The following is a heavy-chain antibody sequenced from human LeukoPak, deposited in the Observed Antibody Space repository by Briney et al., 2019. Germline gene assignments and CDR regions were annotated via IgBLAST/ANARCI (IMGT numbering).Heavy chain of an antibody. V-gene: IGHV3-48*03. CDR3: ARDGNSYYYYYMDV. D-gene: IGHD4-23*01. Sequence: PGGSLRLSCAASGFTFSSYAMNWVRQAPGRGLEWVSYIGPSGTAIYYADSVKGRFTISRDNAENSLYLQMNSLRAEDTAVYYCARDGNSYYYYYMDVWGKGTTVTISS. CDR2: IGPSGTAI. J-gene: IGHJ6*03. CDR1: GFTFSSYA.